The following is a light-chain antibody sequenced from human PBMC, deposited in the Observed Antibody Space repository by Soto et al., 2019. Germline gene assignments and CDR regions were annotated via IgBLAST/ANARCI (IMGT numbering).Light chain of an antibody. CDR3: QHYNSYPYT. J-gene: IGKJ2*01. CDR1: PSSSSW. CDR2: DAS. Sequence: DMQMTQSPSTLSPSVGDRVTITCRASPSSSSWLSWYQQKPGEAPELMIYDASSLESGIPSRFSGSGSGTAFAITIYSLQPDDFASYDCQHYNSYPYTFGPGMKLQIK. V-gene: IGKV1-5*01.